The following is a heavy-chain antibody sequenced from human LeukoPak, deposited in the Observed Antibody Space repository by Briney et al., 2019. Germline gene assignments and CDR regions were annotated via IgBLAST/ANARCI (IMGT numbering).Heavy chain of an antibody. CDR2: IWYDGSNK. Sequence: GRSLRLSCAASGFPFSSCGMHWVRQAPGKGLEWVAVIWYDGSNKYYADSVKGQFTISRDNSKNTLYLQMNSLRAEDTAVYYCARDPGYNYDPYYFDYWGQGTLVTVSS. J-gene: IGHJ4*02. D-gene: IGHD5-24*01. V-gene: IGHV3-33*01. CDR1: GFPFSSCG. CDR3: ARDPGYNYDPYYFDY.